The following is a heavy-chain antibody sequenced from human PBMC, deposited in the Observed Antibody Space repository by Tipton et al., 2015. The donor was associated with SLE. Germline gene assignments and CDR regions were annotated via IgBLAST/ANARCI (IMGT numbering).Heavy chain of an antibody. V-gene: IGHV4-59*01. Sequence: GLVKPSETLSLTCSVSGGSISSSYWTWIRQPPGKGLEWIGYIHNSGTNSYNPSLKSRVTMTIDTSKNQFSLELRSVTAADTAVYYCARDSPTVAGTFDSWGQGTLVIVSA. CDR3: ARDSPTVAGTFDS. CDR2: IHNSGTN. D-gene: IGHD6-19*01. CDR1: GGSISSSY. J-gene: IGHJ4*02.